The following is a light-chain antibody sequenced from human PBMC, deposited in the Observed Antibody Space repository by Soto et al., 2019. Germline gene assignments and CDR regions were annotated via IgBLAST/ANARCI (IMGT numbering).Light chain of an antibody. CDR1: QSVSSSY. CDR3: QQSYSTPIT. Sequence: EIVLTQTQGTMSLSPEEIATLSCSSSQSVSSSYLAWYQQKPGQAPRLLIYGASSRATGIPARFSGSGSETDFTLTISSLQPEDFATYYCQQSYSTPITVGQGTRLEI. CDR2: GAS. J-gene: IGKJ5*01. V-gene: IGKV3-20*01.